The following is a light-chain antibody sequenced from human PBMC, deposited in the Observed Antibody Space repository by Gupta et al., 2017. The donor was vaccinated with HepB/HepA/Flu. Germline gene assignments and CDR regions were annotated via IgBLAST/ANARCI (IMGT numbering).Light chain of an antibody. V-gene: IGKV1-39*01. J-gene: IGKJ4*01. CDR1: QSISTY. CDR2: ASS. CDR3: QQTYRVPLT. Sequence: DMQMTQSPCSLCASVGDRVTITCRASQSISTYLNWYQQKPGKAPKLLIYASSSLQSGVPSRFSGSGSGTDFTLTISSLQPEDFATYYCQQTYRVPLTFGGGTKVDIK.